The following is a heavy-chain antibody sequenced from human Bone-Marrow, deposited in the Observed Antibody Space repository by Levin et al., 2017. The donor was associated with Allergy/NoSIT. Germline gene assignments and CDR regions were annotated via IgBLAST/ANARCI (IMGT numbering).Heavy chain of an antibody. CDR1: GFTFSSYS. D-gene: IGHD6-13*01. Sequence: NAGGSLRLSCAASGFTFSSYSMNWVRQAPGKGLEWVSSISSSSSYIYYADSVKGRFTISRDNAKNSLYLQMNSLRAEDTAVYYCARDAAAGIDYWGQGTLVTVSS. CDR3: ARDAAAGIDY. J-gene: IGHJ4*02. V-gene: IGHV3-21*01. CDR2: ISSSSSYI.